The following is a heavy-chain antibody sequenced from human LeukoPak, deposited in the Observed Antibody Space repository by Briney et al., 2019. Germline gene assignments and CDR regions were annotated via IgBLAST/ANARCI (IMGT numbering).Heavy chain of an antibody. CDR2: IIPIPGIA. V-gene: IGHV1-69*04. CDR1: GGTFSSYA. J-gene: IGHJ4*02. Sequence: SVKVSCKASGGTFSSYAISWVRQAPGQGLEWMGRIIPIPGIANYAQKFQGRVTITADKSTSTAYMELSSLRSEDTAVYYCARGSTVTTYYFDYWGQGTLVTVSS. CDR3: ARGSTVTTYYFDY. D-gene: IGHD4-17*01.